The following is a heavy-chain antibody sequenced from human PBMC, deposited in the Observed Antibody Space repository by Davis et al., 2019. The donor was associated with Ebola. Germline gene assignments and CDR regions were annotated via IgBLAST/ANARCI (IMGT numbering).Heavy chain of an antibody. CDR1: GFTFSKGW. CDR2: IKQDGSEK. J-gene: IGHJ4*02. D-gene: IGHD3-3*01. Sequence: GESLKISCAASGFTFSKGWMNWVRQAPGKGLEWVANIKQDGSEKYYVDSVKGRFTISRDNAKNSLYLQMNSLRAEDTAVYYCAGSGYYFYWGQGTLVTVSS. CDR3: AGSGYYFY. V-gene: IGHV3-7*03.